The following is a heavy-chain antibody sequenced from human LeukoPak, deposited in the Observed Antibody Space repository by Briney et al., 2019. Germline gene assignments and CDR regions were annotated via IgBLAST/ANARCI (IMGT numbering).Heavy chain of an antibody. CDR3: ARVGDYYYYYMDV. D-gene: IGHD3-16*01. J-gene: IGHJ6*03. V-gene: IGHV3-30*04. CDR1: GFTFSSYA. Sequence: PGGSLRLSCAASGFTFSSYAMHWVRQAPGKRLEWVAVISYDGSNKYYADSVKGRFTISRDNSKNTLYLQMNSLRAEDTAVYYCARVGDYYYYYMDVWGKGTTVTVSS. CDR2: ISYDGSNK.